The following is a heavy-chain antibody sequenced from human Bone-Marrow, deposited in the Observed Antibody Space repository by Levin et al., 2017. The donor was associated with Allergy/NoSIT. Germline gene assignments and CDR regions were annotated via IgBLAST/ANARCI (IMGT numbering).Heavy chain of an antibody. Sequence: GESLKISCAASGFTFSRYGMHWVRQAPGKGLEWVAVTSYVGSDEYYADSVKGRLTISRDNSKNTLYLQMNSLRPEDTALYYCATGSFDNWGQGTLVTVSS. J-gene: IGHJ4*02. CDR1: GFTFSRYG. CDR2: TSYVGSDE. V-gene: IGHV3-30*03. CDR3: ATGSFDN.